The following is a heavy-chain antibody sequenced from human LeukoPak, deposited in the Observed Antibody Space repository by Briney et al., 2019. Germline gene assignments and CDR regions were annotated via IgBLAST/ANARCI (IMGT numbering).Heavy chain of an antibody. J-gene: IGHJ4*02. D-gene: IGHD5-18*01. V-gene: IGHV4-34*01. CDR3: ATTGSGYRPIDY. CDR1: GGSFSGYY. CDR2: INHSGST. Sequence: SETLSLTCAVYGGSFSGYYWSWIRQPPGKGLEWIGEINHSGSTNYNPSLKSRVTISVDTSKNQFSLKLSSVTAADTAVYYCATTGSGYRPIDYWGQGTLVTVSS.